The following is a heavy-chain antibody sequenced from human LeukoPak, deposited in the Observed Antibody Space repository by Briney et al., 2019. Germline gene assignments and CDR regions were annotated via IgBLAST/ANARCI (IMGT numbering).Heavy chain of an antibody. J-gene: IGHJ5*02. CDR1: GGAFSSYA. D-gene: IGHD6-6*01. V-gene: IGHV1-69*04. CDR3: ARSRPYSSSSCAWFDP. CDR2: IIPIFGIA. Sequence: SVKVSCKASGGAFSSYAISWVRQAPGQGLEWMGRIIPIFGIANYAQKFQGRVTITADKSTSTAYMELSSLRSEDTAVYYCARSRPYSSSSCAWFDPWGQGTLVTVSS.